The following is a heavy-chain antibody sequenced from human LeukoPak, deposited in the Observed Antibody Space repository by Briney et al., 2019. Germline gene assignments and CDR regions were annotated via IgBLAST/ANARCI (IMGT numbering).Heavy chain of an antibody. J-gene: IGHJ6*03. CDR2: IYPGDSDT. CDR3: ARVYDCSSTSCSLDYYYYMDV. V-gene: IGHV5-51*01. D-gene: IGHD2-2*01. CDR1: GYSFTSYW. Sequence: GESLKISCKGSGYSFTSYWIGWVRQMPGKGLEWMGIIYPGDSDTRYSPSFQGQVTISADKSISTAYLQWSSLKASDTAMYYCARVYDCSSTSCSLDYYYYMDVWGKGTTVTVSS.